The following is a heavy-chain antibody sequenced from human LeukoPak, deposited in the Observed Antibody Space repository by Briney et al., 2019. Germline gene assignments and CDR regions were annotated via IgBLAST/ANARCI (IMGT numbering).Heavy chain of an antibody. V-gene: IGHV3-48*03. J-gene: IGHJ4*02. CDR2: ITPSGSST. D-gene: IGHD2-2*01. Sequence: PGGSLRLSCVASGFTFSTYEMHWVRQALGKGLEWLSYITPSGSSTYYADSVKGRFTISRDNAKSSLYLQMNSLRVEDTAVYYCTNHALDYWGQGTLVTVSS. CDR3: TNHALDY. CDR1: GFTFSTYE.